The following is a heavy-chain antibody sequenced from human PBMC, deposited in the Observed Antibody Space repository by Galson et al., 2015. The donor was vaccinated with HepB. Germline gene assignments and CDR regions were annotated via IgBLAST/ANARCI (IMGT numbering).Heavy chain of an antibody. J-gene: IGHJ6*02. CDR3: ATNTPAAVMRASGMDV. Sequence: SLRLSCAASGSILSSYSMNWVRQAPGKGLEWVSSMSSSTNSIYYADSVKGRFTASIDNAKNSLFLQMNSLRAEDTAVYYCATNTPAAVMRASGMDVWSQGTAVTVSS. CDR1: GSILSSYS. V-gene: IGHV3-21*01. D-gene: IGHD2-2*01. CDR2: MSSSTNSI.